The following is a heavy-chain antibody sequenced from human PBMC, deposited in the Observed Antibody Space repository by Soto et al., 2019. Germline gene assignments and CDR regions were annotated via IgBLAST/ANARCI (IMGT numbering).Heavy chain of an antibody. CDR3: ASSYGLLGYYGMDV. Sequence: WGSRRLSCSSSVFTFSSYSMNWLRQAPGKGLEWVSSISSSSSYIYYADSEKVRFTISRDNAKNSLYLQMNSLRAEDTAVYYCASSYGLLGYYGMDVWGQGTTVTVSS. CDR1: VFTFSSYS. D-gene: IGHD2-15*01. V-gene: IGHV3-21*01. J-gene: IGHJ6*02. CDR2: ISSSSSYI.